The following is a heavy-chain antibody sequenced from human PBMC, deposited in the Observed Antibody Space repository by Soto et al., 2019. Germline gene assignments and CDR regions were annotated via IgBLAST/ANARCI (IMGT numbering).Heavy chain of an antibody. D-gene: IGHD6-19*01. CDR1: GFTFSSYA. CDR3: ARRSSGWYFGS. V-gene: IGHV3-23*01. J-gene: IGHJ4*02. Sequence: EVQLLESGGGLVQPGGSLRLSCAASGFTFSSYAMSWVRQAPGKGLEWVSAISGSGGSTYYADSVKGRFTISRDNSKNTLYLQMNSLRAEDKVVYYCARRSSGWYFGSLGPGTLVTVSS. CDR2: ISGSGGST.